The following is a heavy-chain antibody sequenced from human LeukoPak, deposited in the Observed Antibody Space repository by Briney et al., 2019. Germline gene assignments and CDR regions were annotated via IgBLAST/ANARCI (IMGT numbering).Heavy chain of an antibody. CDR2: ISGSGGGT. CDR1: GFTFSSYA. CDR3: AKAIAAAWIDAFDI. D-gene: IGHD6-13*01. V-gene: IGHV3-23*01. Sequence: PGGSLRLSCAASGFTFSSYAMSWVRQAPGKGLEWVSAISGSGGGTYYADSVKGRFTISRDNSKNTQYLQMSSLRAEDTALYYCAKAIAAAWIDAFDIWGQGTMVTVSS. J-gene: IGHJ3*02.